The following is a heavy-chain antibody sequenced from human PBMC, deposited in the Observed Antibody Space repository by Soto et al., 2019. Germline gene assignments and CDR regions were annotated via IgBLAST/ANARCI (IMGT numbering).Heavy chain of an antibody. J-gene: IGHJ4*02. CDR3: AKNGYCSGGSCSKGFDY. Sequence: GGSLRLSCAASGFTFSSYGMHWVRQAPGKGLEWVAVISYDGSNKYYADSVKGRFTISRDNSKNTLYLQMNSLRAEDTAVYYCAKNGYCSGGSCSKGFDYWGQGTLVTVSS. CDR2: ISYDGSNK. V-gene: IGHV3-30*18. CDR1: GFTFSSYG. D-gene: IGHD2-15*01.